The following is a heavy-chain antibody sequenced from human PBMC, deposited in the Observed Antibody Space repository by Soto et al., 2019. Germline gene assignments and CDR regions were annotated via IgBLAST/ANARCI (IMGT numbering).Heavy chain of an antibody. J-gene: IGHJ6*02. CDR1: GGSISSYY. V-gene: IGHV4-39*01. CDR2: IYYSGST. Sequence: PSETLSLTCTVSGGSISSYYWGWIRQPPGKGLEWIGSIYYSGSTYYNPSLKSRVTISVDTSKNQFSLKLSSVTAADTAVYYCARQGITGSDYYYGMDVWGQGTTVTVSS. D-gene: IGHD1-20*01. CDR3: ARQGITGSDYYYGMDV.